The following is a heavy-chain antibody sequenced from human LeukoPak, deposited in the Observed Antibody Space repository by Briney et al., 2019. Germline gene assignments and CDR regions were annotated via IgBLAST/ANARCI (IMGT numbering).Heavy chain of an antibody. J-gene: IGHJ3*02. V-gene: IGHV3-21*01. CDR2: ISSSSSFI. Sequence: PGGSLRLSCAASGFTFSDYWMHWVRQAPGKGLEWVSSISSSSSFIYYADSVKGRFTISRDNAKNSLYLQMNSLRAEDTAVYYCARDREVNYDFWSGPAGAADAFDIWGQGTMVTVSS. CDR1: GFTFSDYW. CDR3: ARDREVNYDFWSGPAGAADAFDI. D-gene: IGHD3-3*01.